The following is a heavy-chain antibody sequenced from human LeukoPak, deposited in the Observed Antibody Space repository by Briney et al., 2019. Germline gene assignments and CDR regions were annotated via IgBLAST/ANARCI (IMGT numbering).Heavy chain of an antibody. CDR2: ISVYXGDT. D-gene: IGHD3-22*01. V-gene: IGHV1-18*01. Sequence: ASVKVSCKASGYTLTSYGITWVRXAPGQGLEXMXXISVYXGDTNYAQKXQGRVTMTTETXXSTAYMELRSLRSNDTAVYYCASNTGSDSSGYAYWGQGTLVTVSS. CDR1: GYTLTSYG. CDR3: ASNTGSDSSGYAY. J-gene: IGHJ4*02.